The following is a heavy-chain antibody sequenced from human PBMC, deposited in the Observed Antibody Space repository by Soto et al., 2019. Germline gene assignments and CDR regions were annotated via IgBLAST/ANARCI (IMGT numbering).Heavy chain of an antibody. D-gene: IGHD3-10*02. CDR2: ISGSAGST. CDR1: GLTFSTYA. Sequence: PGGSLRLSCAASGLTFSTYAMSWVRQAPGKGLEWVSSISGSAGSTYYADSVKGRFTITRDNSKNTLYLQMNSLRAEDTAVYYCASNKVFGEYGTDVWRQGTTVTVSS. J-gene: IGHJ6*02. CDR3: ASNKVFGEYGTDV. V-gene: IGHV3-23*01.